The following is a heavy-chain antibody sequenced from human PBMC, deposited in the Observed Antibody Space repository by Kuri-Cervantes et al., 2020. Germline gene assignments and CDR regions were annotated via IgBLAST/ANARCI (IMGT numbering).Heavy chain of an antibody. D-gene: IGHD5-12*01. CDR3: AGARWLRLPWFDP. Sequence: ETLSLTCAASGFTFSSYWMSWVRQAPGKGLEWVANIKQDGSEKYYVDSVKGRFTISRDNAKNSLYLQMNSLRAEDTAVYYCAGARWLRLPWFDPWGQGTLVTVSS. J-gene: IGHJ5*02. V-gene: IGHV3-7*01. CDR1: GFTFSSYW. CDR2: IKQDGSEK.